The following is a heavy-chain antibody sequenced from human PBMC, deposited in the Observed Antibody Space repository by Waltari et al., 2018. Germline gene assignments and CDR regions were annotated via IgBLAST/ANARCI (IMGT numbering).Heavy chain of an antibody. CDR1: GYPFTGDY. CDR3: ARAPPSGSYDY. D-gene: IGHD1-26*01. CDR2: INPNSGGT. V-gene: IGHV1-2*06. J-gene: IGHJ4*02. Sequence: QVQLVQSGAEVKKPGASVKVSCKASGYPFTGDYIPWVRMAPGQGLEWMGRINPNSGGTNYAQKFQGRVTMTRDTSISTAYMELSRLRSDDTAVYYCARAPPSGSYDYWGQGTLVTVSS.